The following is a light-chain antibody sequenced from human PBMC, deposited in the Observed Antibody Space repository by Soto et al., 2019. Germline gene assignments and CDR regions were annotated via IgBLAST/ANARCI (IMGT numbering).Light chain of an antibody. CDR1: SSNVGAGYD. CDR3: QSYDNSLSNYV. Sequence: QSVLTQPPSVSGAPGQRVTIYCTGSSSNVGAGYDVHWYQQLPGTAPKLLIYGNYNRPSGVPDRFSGSKSGTSASLAITGLQAEDEVDYYCQSYDNSLSNYVFGTGTKVTVL. J-gene: IGLJ1*01. CDR2: GNY. V-gene: IGLV1-40*01.